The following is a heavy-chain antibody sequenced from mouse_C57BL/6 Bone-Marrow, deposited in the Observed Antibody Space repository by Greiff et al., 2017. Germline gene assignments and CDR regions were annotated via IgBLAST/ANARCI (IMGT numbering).Heavy chain of an antibody. V-gene: IGHV1-69*01. Sequence: VQLQQPGAELVMPGASVKLSCKASGYTFTSYWMHWVKQRPGQGLEWIGEIDPSDSYTNYNQKFKGKSTLTVDKSSSTAYMQLSSLTSEDSAVYYCARQYYDYDRVDYGGQGTTLTVCS. CDR1: GYTFTSYW. CDR3: ARQYYDYDRVDY. J-gene: IGHJ2*01. D-gene: IGHD2-4*01. CDR2: IDPSDSYT.